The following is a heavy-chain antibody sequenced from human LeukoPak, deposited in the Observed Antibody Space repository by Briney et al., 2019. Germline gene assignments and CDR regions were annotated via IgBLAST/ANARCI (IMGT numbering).Heavy chain of an antibody. D-gene: IGHD3-10*01. CDR1: GGSISSSSHY. CDR3: ATDNSYGSGSYYT. J-gene: IGHJ4*02. CDR2: INYSGST. V-gene: IGHV4-39*07. Sequence: SETLSLTCTVSGGSISSSSHYWSWIRQPPGKGLEWIASINYSGSTYYNPSLKSRVTISVDTSKNQFSLKLSSVTAADTAVYYCATDNSYGSGSYYTWGQGTLVTVSS.